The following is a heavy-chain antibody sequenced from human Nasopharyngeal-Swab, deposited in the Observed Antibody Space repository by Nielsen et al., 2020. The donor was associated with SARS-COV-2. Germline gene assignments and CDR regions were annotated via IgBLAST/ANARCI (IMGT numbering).Heavy chain of an antibody. CDR3: AARYSSSWWDAFDI. D-gene: IGHD6-13*01. CDR1: GFTFSSYW. J-gene: IGHJ3*02. Sequence: GGSLRLSCAASGFTFSSYWMSWVRQAPGKGLEWVANIKQDGSEKYYVDSVKGRFTISRDNAKNSLYLQMNSLRAEDTAVYYCAARYSSSWWDAFDIWGQGTTVTVSS. V-gene: IGHV3-7*01. CDR2: IKQDGSEK.